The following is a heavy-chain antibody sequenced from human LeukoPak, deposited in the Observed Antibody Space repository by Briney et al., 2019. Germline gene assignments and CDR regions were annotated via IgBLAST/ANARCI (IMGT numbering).Heavy chain of an antibody. CDR3: ARVAMVRGGDYYYYMDV. D-gene: IGHD3-10*01. J-gene: IGHJ6*03. CDR1: GGSISSYY. V-gene: IGHV4-59*01. Sequence: SETLSLTCTVSGGSISSYYWSWIRQPPGKGLQWIGYIYYSGSTNYNPSLKSRVTISVDRSKNQFSLKLRSVTAADTAVYYCARVAMVRGGDYYYYMDVWGKGTTVTISS. CDR2: IYYSGST.